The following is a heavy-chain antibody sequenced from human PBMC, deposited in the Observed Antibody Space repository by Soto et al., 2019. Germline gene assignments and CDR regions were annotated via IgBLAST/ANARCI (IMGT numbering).Heavy chain of an antibody. CDR3: ARERPDGARLDP. CDR1: SGAISSGDYY. J-gene: IGHJ5*02. D-gene: IGHD6-6*01. Sequence: QVQLQESGRGLVKPSQTLSLTCTVSSGAISSGDYYWSWIRQPPGKGLEWIGYIYHSGSTYYNPSLKSRVTISVNTSKNQFSLKLSSVTAADTAVYYCARERPDGARLDPWDQGTLVTVSS. CDR2: IYHSGST. V-gene: IGHV4-30-4*01.